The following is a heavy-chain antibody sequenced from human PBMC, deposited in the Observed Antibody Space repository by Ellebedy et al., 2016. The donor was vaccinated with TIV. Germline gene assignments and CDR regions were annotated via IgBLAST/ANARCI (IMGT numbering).Heavy chain of an antibody. Sequence: SETLSLTCSVSGYSISSGYYWAWIRQPPGKGLEWLATIYYSGSTYYNPSLRSRLTISLDTSENRFSLKLSFVTAADTALYYCATNYGSGSYYLFDYWGHGTLVTVSS. D-gene: IGHD3-10*01. J-gene: IGHJ4*01. CDR2: IYYSGST. CDR1: GYSISSGYY. V-gene: IGHV4-38-2*02. CDR3: ATNYGSGSYYLFDY.